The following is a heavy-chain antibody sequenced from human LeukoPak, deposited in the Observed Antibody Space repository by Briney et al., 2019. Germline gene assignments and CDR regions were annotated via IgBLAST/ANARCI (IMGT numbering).Heavy chain of an antibody. CDR3: SIAVAGTPMGY. Sequence: PGGSLRLSCAASGFTFSNAWMNWVRQAPGKGLEWVGRIKSKTDGGTTDCAAPVKGRFTISRDDSKNTLYLQMNSLKTEDTAVYYCSIAVAGTPMGYWGQGTLVTVSS. J-gene: IGHJ4*02. V-gene: IGHV3-15*07. D-gene: IGHD6-19*01. CDR1: GFTFSNAW. CDR2: IKSKTDGGTT.